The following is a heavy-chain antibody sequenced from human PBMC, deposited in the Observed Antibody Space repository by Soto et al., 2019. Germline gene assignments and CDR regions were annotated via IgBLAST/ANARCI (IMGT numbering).Heavy chain of an antibody. CDR2: IQSDGSST. Sequence: EMQLVESGGGSVQPGGSLRLSCAASRFSLSSYWMHWVRQVPGKGLVWVSRIQSDGSSTNYADSVKGRFTISKDNAKNTLYLQMDSLRVEDTAVYYCAREKAVAGTTFDFWGQGTLVTVSS. V-gene: IGHV3-74*01. D-gene: IGHD6-19*01. CDR3: AREKAVAGTTFDF. CDR1: RFSLSSYW. J-gene: IGHJ4*02.